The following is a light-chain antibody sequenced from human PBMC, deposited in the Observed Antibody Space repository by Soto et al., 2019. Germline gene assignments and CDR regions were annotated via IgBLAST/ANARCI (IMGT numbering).Light chain of an antibody. CDR1: SGHSSFI. Sequence: QPVLTQSSSASASLGSSVKLTCTLSSGHSSFIIAWHQQQPGKAPRFLMKLEGDGSYDKGSGVPDRFSGSSSGADRYLTISNLQFQDEADYYCETWDDNTWVFGGGTKLTVL. CDR3: ETWDDNTWV. V-gene: IGLV4-60*02. CDR2: LEGDGSY. J-gene: IGLJ3*02.